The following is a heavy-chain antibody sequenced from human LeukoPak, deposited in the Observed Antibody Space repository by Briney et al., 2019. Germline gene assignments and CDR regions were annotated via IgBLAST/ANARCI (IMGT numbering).Heavy chain of an antibody. CDR3: AKDERGAYYYDSSGYLGYFDY. D-gene: IGHD3-22*01. V-gene: IGHV3-23*01. Sequence: GGSLRLSCAASGFTFKNSWMSWVRQAPGKGLEWVSGISGSGGSTYYADSVKGRFTISRDNPKNTLYLQMNSLRAEDTAVYYCAKDERGAYYYDSSGYLGYFDYWGQGALVAVSS. J-gene: IGHJ4*02. CDR2: ISGSGGST. CDR1: GFTFKNSW.